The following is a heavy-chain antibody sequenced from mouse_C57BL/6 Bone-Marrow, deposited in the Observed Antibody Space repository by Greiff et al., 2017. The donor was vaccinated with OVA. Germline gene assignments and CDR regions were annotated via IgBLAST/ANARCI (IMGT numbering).Heavy chain of an antibody. J-gene: IGHJ1*03. D-gene: IGHD2-5*01. CDR3: AREGYSNNGYVDV. CDR2: INPSSGYT. Sequence: VQLQQSGAELAKPGASVKLSCKASGYTFTSYWMHWVKQRPGQGLEWIGYINPSSGYTKYNQKFKNKATLTADNSSSTAYMQLSSLTYEDSAVYYCAREGYSNNGYVDVWGTGTTVTVSA. CDR1: GYTFTSYW. V-gene: IGHV1-7*01.